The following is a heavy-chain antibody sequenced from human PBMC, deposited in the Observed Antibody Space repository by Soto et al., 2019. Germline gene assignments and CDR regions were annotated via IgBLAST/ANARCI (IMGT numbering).Heavy chain of an antibody. J-gene: IGHJ3*02. V-gene: IGHV4-31*03. D-gene: IGHD3-16*02. CDR2: IYYSGST. Sequence: KTSETLSLTCTVSGGSISSGGYYWSWIRQHPGKGLEWIGYIYYSGSTYYNPSLKSRVTISVDTSKNQFSLKLSSVTAADTAVYYCASSFYDYIWGSYRNDAFDIWGQGTMVTVSS. CDR1: GGSISSGGYY. CDR3: ASSFYDYIWGSYRNDAFDI.